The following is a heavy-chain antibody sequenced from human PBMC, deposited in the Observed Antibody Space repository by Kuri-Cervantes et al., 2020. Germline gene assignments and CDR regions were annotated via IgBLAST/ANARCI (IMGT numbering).Heavy chain of an antibody. CDR3: ASGRKVVVVPAAMPGYYYYGMDV. V-gene: IGHV1-18*01. CDR2: ISAYNGNT. Sequence: ASVKVSCKASGYTFTSYGISWVRQDPGQGLEWMGWISAYNGNTNYAQKLQGRVTMTTDTSTSTAYMELRSLRSDDTAVYYCASGRKVVVVPAAMPGYYYYGMDVWGQGTTVTVSS. D-gene: IGHD2-2*01. J-gene: IGHJ6*02. CDR1: GYTFTSYG.